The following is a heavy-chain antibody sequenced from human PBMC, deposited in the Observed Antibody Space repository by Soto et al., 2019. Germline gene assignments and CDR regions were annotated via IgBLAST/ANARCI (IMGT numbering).Heavy chain of an antibody. CDR3: AKESGEDYYYYGMDV. J-gene: IGHJ6*02. Sequence: QVQLVESGGGVVQPGRSLRLSCAASGFTFSSYGMHWVRQAPGKGLEWVAVISYDGSNKYYADSVKGRFTISRDNSKNTRYLQMNSLRAEDTAVYYCAKESGEDYYYYGMDVWGQGTTVTVSS. CDR2: ISYDGSNK. V-gene: IGHV3-30*18. D-gene: IGHD4-17*01. CDR1: GFTFSSYG.